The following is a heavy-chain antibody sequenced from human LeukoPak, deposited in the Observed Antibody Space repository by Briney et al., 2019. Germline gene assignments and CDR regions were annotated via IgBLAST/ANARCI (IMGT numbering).Heavy chain of an antibody. J-gene: IGHJ3*02. CDR2: INSDGSST. V-gene: IGHV3-74*01. CDR3: ARDRWWFGGHYGAFDS. D-gene: IGHD3-10*01. CDR1: GFTFSSYW. Sequence: GGSLRLSCAASGFTFSSYWMHWVRQAPGKGLVGVSRINSDGSSTSYADSVKVRFTISRDNAKNTLYLQMNSLRAEDTAVYYCARDRWWFGGHYGAFDSWGQGTMVTVSS.